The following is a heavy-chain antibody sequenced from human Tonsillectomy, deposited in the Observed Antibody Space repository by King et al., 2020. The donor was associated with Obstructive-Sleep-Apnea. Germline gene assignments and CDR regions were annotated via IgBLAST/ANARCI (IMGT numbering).Heavy chain of an antibody. CDR1: GGSISGYY. CDR2: IYYSGNT. V-gene: IGHV4-59*08. Sequence: QLQLQESGPGLVKPSETLSLTCNVSGGSISGYYWSWIRQPPGKGLEWIGYIYYSGNTNYNPSLKSRVTISVDMSKSQFSLKLTSVTAADPAVYYCAAPAIEARGFGTYYYYGMDVWGQGTTVTVSS. CDR3: AAPAIEARGFGTYYYYGMDV. D-gene: IGHD6-6*01. J-gene: IGHJ6*02.